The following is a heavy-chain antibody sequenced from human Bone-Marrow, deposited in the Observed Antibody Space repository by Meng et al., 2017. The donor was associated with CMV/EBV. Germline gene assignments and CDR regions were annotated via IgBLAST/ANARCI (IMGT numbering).Heavy chain of an antibody. CDR2: IKSKTGGGTT. D-gene: IGHD2-2*01. J-gene: IGHJ4*02. CDR1: GFTFSNAW. Sequence: GESLKISCAASGFTFSNAWMSWVRQAPGKGLEWVGRIKSKTGGGTTDYAAPVKGRFTISRDDSKNTLYLQMNSLKTEDTAVYYCTTVFPAAKGYGGQGTMVT. CDR3: TTVFPAAKGY. V-gene: IGHV3-15*01.